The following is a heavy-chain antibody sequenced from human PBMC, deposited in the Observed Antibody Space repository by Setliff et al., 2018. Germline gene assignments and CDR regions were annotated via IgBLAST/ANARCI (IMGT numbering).Heavy chain of an antibody. CDR3: ARATFGSGSYFLDF. D-gene: IGHD3-10*01. CDR1: GFTFSDHS. J-gene: IGHJ4*02. V-gene: IGHV3-72*01. CDR2: SRNKVSSYIT. Sequence: GGSLRLSCATSGFTFSDHSMDWVRQAPGKGLEWVARSRNKVSSYITEYAASVKGRFTISRDDSKKSLFLQMNSLKSEDTAVYFCARATFGSGSYFLDFWGRGTLVTVSS.